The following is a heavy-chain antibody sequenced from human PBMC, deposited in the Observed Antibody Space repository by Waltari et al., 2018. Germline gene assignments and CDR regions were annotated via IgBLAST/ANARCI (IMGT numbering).Heavy chain of an antibody. CDR1: GGSISSYY. CDR3: ARVNYDYIWGSYRYFDY. D-gene: IGHD3-16*02. Sequence: QVQLQESGPGLVTPSETLSLTCTVSGGSISSYYWSWIRQPPGKGLEWIGYNYYSGSTNYNPSLKSRVTISVDTSKNQFSLKLSSVTAADTAVYYCARVNYDYIWGSYRYFDYWGQGTLVTVSS. CDR2: NYYSGST. V-gene: IGHV4-59*01. J-gene: IGHJ4*02.